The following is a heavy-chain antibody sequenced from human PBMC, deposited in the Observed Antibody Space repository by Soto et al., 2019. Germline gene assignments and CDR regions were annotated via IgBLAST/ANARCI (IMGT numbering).Heavy chain of an antibody. Sequence: EVQLVESGGGLVKPGGSLRLSCAASGFTFSSYSMNWVRQAPGKGLEWVSSISSSSSYIYYADSVKGRFTISRDNAKNSLYLQMDSLRSEDTAVYYCARDGEEDSRSAGWSYYYGMDVWGQGTTVTVSS. D-gene: IGHD6-6*01. J-gene: IGHJ6*02. V-gene: IGHV3-21*01. CDR1: GFTFSSYS. CDR2: ISSSSSYI. CDR3: ARDGEEDSRSAGWSYYYGMDV.